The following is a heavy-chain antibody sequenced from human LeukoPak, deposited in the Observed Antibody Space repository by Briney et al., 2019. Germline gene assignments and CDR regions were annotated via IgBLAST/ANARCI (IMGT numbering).Heavy chain of an antibody. CDR3: ARDLGVDYDILTGYYNVHCFDY. V-gene: IGHV1-69*13. Sequence: SVKVSCKASGGTFSSYAISWVRQAPGQGLEWMGGIIPIFGTANYAQKFQGRVTITADESTSTAYMELSSLRSEDTAVYYCARDLGVDYDILTGYYNVHCFDYWGQGTLVTVSS. J-gene: IGHJ4*02. CDR2: IIPIFGTA. D-gene: IGHD3-9*01. CDR1: GGTFSSYA.